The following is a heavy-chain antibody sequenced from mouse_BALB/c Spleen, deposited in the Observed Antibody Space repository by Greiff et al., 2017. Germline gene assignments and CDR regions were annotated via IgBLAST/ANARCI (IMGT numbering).Heavy chain of an antibody. D-gene: IGHD2-4*01. V-gene: IGHV5-6*02. CDR1: GFTFSSYG. CDR2: ISSGGSYT. Sequence: DVKLVESGGDLVKPGGSLKLSCAASGFTFSSYGMSWVRQTPDKRLEWVATISSGGSYTYYPDSVKGRFTISRDNAKNTLYLQMSSLKSEDTAMYYCARHYDGDYYAMDYWGQGTSVTVSS. J-gene: IGHJ4*01. CDR3: ARHYDGDYYAMDY.